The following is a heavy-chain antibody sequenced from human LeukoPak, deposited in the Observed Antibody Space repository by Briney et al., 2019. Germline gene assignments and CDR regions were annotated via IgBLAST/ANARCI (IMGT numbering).Heavy chain of an antibody. D-gene: IGHD1-26*01. CDR2: IKQDGSEK. V-gene: IGHV3-7*01. Sequence: GGSLRLSCVASGFTFSTYWMTWVRQAPGKGLEWVANIKQDGSEKYYVDSVKGRFTISRDNAKNSLYLQMNSLRAEDTSVYYCARSAQWELPDYWGQGTLVTVSS. CDR1: GFTFSTYW. J-gene: IGHJ4*02. CDR3: ARSAQWELPDY.